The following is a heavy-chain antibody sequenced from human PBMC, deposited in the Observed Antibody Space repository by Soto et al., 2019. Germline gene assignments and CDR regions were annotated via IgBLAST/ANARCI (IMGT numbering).Heavy chain of an antibody. CDR1: GGSISTNNW. CDR3: AREKGAGTYMGFAY. V-gene: IGHV4-4*02. CDR2: IYHTGGT. D-gene: IGHD3-10*01. J-gene: IGHJ4*02. Sequence: QVQLQESGPGLVKPSGTLSLTCAVSGGSISTNNWWSWVRQPPGKGLEWIGEIYHTGGTNYNPSLKSRVAMSVDKSKNQFSLTLNSVTAADTSVYYCAREKGAGTYMGFAYGGQGPVVTVSS.